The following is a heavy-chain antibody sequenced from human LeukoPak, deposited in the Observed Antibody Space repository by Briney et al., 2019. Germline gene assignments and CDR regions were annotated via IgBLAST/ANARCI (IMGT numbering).Heavy chain of an antibody. Sequence: PSETLSPTCAVYGGSFSGYYWSWIRQPPGKGLEWIGEINHSGSTNYNPSLKSRVTISVDTSKNQFSLKLSSVTAADTAVYYCARGSQYCSGGSCDGRGFDYWGQGTLVTVSS. D-gene: IGHD2-15*01. V-gene: IGHV4-34*01. CDR2: INHSGST. CDR3: ARGSQYCSGGSCDGRGFDY. J-gene: IGHJ4*02. CDR1: GGSFSGYY.